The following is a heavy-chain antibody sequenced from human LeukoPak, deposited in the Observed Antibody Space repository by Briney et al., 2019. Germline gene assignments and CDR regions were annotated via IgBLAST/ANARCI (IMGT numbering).Heavy chain of an antibody. D-gene: IGHD3-9*01. V-gene: IGHV3-48*02. CDR1: GFSFTDYP. CDR2: IRTSAEGANYA. CDR3: ASDQRYAFDY. J-gene: IGHJ4*02. Sequence: GGSLRLSCATSGFSFTDYPMNWVRQAPGKGLEWVSNIRTSAEGANYAYYADSVKGRATISRDDAKNTLYLHMNSLRDDDTAVYYCASDQRYAFDYWGQGILVTVSS.